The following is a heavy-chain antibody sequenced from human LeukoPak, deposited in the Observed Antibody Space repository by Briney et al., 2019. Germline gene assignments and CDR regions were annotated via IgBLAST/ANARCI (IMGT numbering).Heavy chain of an antibody. J-gene: IGHJ6*03. CDR1: GFTFSSYG. V-gene: IGHV3-30*02. CDR3: ARGPRRNSNYSSPYYYYMDV. D-gene: IGHD1-7*01. CDR2: IRYDGSNK. Sequence: GGSLRLSCAASGFTFSSYGMHWVRQAPGKGLEWVAFIRYDGSNKYYADSVKGRFTISRDNSKNTLYLQMNSLRAEDTAVYYCARGPRRNSNYSSPYYYYMDVWGKGTTVTVSS.